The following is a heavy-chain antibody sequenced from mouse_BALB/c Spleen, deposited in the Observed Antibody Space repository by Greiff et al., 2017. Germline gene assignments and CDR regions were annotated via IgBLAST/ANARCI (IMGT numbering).Heavy chain of an antibody. CDR1: GFTFSSFG. CDR3: ARWAPYYYGDY. D-gene: IGHD1-1*01. J-gene: IGHJ2*01. CDR2: ISSGSSTI. Sequence: EVKLVESGGGLVQPGGSRKLSCAASGFTFSSFGMHWVRQAPEKGLEWVAYISSGSSTIYYADTVKGRFTISRDNPKNTLFLQMTSLRSEDTAMYYCARWAPYYYGDYWGQGTTLTVSS. V-gene: IGHV5-17*02.